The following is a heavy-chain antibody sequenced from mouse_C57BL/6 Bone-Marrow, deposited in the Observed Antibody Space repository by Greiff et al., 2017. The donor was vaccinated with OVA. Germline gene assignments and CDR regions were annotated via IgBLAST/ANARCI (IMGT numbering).Heavy chain of an antibody. V-gene: IGHV5-6*01. CDR1: GFTFSSYG. D-gene: IGHD1-1*01. Sequence: EVKLVESGGDLVKPGGSLKLSCAASGFTFSSYGMSWVRQTPDKRLEWVATISSGGSYTYYPDSVKGRFTISRDNAKNTLYLQMSSLKSEDTAMYYCARETYYYGSSCYYFDYWGQGTTLTVSS. J-gene: IGHJ2*01. CDR2: ISSGGSYT. CDR3: ARETYYYGSSCYYFDY.